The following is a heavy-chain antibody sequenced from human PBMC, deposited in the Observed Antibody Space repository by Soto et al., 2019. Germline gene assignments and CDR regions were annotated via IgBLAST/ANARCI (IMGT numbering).Heavy chain of an antibody. D-gene: IGHD4-4*01. CDR1: GYTFTNYY. Sequence: QVQLVQSGAEVKKPGASVRVSCKASGYTFTNYYIDWVRQAPGQGLEWMGIINPNGGSTTYVQKFQGRVTMTTDTSTSTVYMELSSLRSEDTAVYYCASAAWTTVTNRLNDVFDVWGQGTMVTVSS. J-gene: IGHJ3*01. CDR3: ASAAWTTVTNRLNDVFDV. V-gene: IGHV1-46*03. CDR2: INPNGGST.